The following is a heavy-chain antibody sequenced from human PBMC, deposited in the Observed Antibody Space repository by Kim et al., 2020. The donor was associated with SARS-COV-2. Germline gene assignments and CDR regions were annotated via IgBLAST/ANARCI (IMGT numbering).Heavy chain of an antibody. V-gene: IGHV4-59*01. D-gene: IGHD3-10*01. CDR3: ARALVRGVTTFDY. J-gene: IGHJ4*02. Sequence: CNPSPQRRFTISVDKSEIQFTMELSSVTAADTAVYYCARALVRGVTTFDYWGQGTLVTVSS.